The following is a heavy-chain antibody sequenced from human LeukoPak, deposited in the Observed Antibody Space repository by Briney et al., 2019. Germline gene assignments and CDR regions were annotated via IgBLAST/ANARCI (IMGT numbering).Heavy chain of an antibody. J-gene: IGHJ3*02. V-gene: IGHV3-9*01. Sequence: PGGSLRLSCAASGFTFDDYAMHWVRHAPGKGLEWVSGISWNSGSIGYADSVKGRFTISRDNAKNSLYLQMSSLRAEDTALYYCAKAQQITTTQMRAFDIWGQGTMVTVSS. CDR1: GFTFDDYA. CDR2: ISWNSGSI. D-gene: IGHD1-1*01. CDR3: AKAQQITTTQMRAFDI.